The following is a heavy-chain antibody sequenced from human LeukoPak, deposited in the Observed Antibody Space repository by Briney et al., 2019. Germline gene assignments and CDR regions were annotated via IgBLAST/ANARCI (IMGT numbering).Heavy chain of an antibody. D-gene: IGHD5-18*01. CDR3: ARALRVPWIQLWSGAFDI. Sequence: GASVKVSCKASGGTFSSYAISWVRQAPGQGLEWMGRIIPILGIANYAQKFQGRVTITADKPTSTAYMELSSLRSEDTAVYYCARALRVPWIQLWSGAFDIWGQGTMVTVSS. CDR1: GGTFSSYA. CDR2: IIPILGIA. J-gene: IGHJ3*02. V-gene: IGHV1-69*04.